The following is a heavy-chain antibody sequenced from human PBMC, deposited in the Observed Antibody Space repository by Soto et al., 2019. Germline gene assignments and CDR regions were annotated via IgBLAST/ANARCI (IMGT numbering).Heavy chain of an antibody. Sequence: SETLSLTCTVSGGSISSSSYYWGWIRQPPGKGLEWIGSIYYSGSTYYNPSLKSRVTISVDTSKNQFSLKLSSVTAADTAVYYCARISYSTSIAARRAFDYWGQGTLVTVSS. J-gene: IGHJ4*02. V-gene: IGHV4-39*01. CDR3: ARISYSTSIAARRAFDY. CDR1: GGSISSSSYY. CDR2: IYYSGST. D-gene: IGHD6-6*01.